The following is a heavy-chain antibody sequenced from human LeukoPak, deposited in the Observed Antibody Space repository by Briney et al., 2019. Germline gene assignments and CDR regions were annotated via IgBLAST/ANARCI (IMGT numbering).Heavy chain of an antibody. J-gene: IGHJ4*02. CDR2: ISLRGLT. D-gene: IGHD1-26*01. V-gene: IGHV4-4*02. CDR3: SRQSGPFSPFGF. Sequence: SGTLSLTCGVSGGSISGTNWWSWVRQPPGQGLEWIGEISLRGLTNYNPSLRSRLTMSLDESKNQVSLNLTSVTAADTAVYYCSRQSGPFSPFGFWGQGTLVSVHS. CDR1: GGSISGTNW.